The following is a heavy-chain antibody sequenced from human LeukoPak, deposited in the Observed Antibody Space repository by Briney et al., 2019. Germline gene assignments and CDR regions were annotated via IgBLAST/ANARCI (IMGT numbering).Heavy chain of an antibody. V-gene: IGHV3-33*01. CDR1: GFTFSRYG. CDR3: SRDDGSTGWYYYLDY. CDR2: IWYDGNNK. J-gene: IGHJ4*02. D-gene: IGHD6-19*01. Sequence: GGSLRLSCAASGFTFSRYGMHWVRQAPGKGLEWVALIWYDGNNKYYGDSVKGRFTISRDNSKNTLFLQMNSLSVEDTAVYYCSRDDGSTGWYYYLDYWGQGTLVTVSS.